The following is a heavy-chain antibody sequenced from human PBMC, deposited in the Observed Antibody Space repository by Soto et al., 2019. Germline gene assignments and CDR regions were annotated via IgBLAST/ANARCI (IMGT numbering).Heavy chain of an antibody. D-gene: IGHD1-26*01. CDR1: GFTLSSYG. J-gene: IGHJ4*02. V-gene: IGHV3-48*01. Sequence: GGSLRLSCVASGFTLSSYGMNWVRQAPGKGLEWVSYIRSSSSPIYYADSVKGRFTISRDNAKNSLYLQMNSLRAEDTAVYYCARESGSIVFDYWGQGTLVTVSS. CDR2: IRSSSSPI. CDR3: ARESGSIVFDY.